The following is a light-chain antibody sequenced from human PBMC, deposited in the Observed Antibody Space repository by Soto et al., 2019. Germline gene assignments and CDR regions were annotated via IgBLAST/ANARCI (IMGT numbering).Light chain of an antibody. CDR2: ATS. J-gene: IGKJ3*01. V-gene: IGKV3-20*01. CDR1: RRVSTN. Sequence: EIVMTQSPVTLSVSPGERATLSCRASRRVSTNLAWYQQKPGQAPRLLIYATSARATGIPDRFSGSGSGTDFTLTISRLEPEDFAVYYCQQYGSSPPLTFGPGTKVDIK. CDR3: QQYGSSPPLT.